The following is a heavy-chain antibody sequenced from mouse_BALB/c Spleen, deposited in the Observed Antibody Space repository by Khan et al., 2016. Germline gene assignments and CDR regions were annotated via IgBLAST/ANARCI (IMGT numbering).Heavy chain of an antibody. J-gene: IGHJ2*01. V-gene: IGHV9-3-1*01. CDR3: GKGFGNYGFFDF. CDR1: GYTFTDYG. D-gene: IGHD2-1*01. Sequence: QIQLVQSGPELKKPGETVKISCKASGYTFTDYGMNWVKQAPGKGLKWMGRINTYTGESTYADDFKGRFAFALKTSASTAYLQIINLKSEDTATYFCGKGFGNYGFFDFWGQGTTLTVSS. CDR2: INTYTGES.